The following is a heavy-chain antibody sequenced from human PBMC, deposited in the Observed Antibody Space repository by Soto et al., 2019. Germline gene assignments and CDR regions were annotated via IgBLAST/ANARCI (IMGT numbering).Heavy chain of an antibody. CDR2: IKSKTDGGTT. D-gene: IGHD2-2*01. CDR3: TPERGGGIVVVPAASYGMDV. V-gene: IGHV3-15*01. Sequence: EVQLVESGGGLVKPGGSLRLSCAASGFTFSNAWMSWVRQAPGKGLEWVGRIKSKTDGGTTDYAAPVKGRFTITREDSKTTLNSQIKRQQNEDTAGYYCTPERGGGIVVVPAASYGMDVWGQGTTVTVSS. CDR1: GFTFSNAW. J-gene: IGHJ6*02.